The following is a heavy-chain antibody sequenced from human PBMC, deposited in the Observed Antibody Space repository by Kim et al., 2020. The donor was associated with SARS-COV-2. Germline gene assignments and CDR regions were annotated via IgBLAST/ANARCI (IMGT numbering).Heavy chain of an antibody. CDR3: AKDRHSYYSYGMDV. CDR1: GFTFDDYA. V-gene: IGHV3-9*01. Sequence: GGSLRLSCAASGFTFDDYAMHWVRQGPGKGLEWVSGISWNSGSIGYADSVKGRFTISRDNAKNSLYLQMNSLRAEDTALYYCAKDRHSYYSYGMDVWGQGTTVNVSS. CDR2: ISWNSGSI. J-gene: IGHJ6*02.